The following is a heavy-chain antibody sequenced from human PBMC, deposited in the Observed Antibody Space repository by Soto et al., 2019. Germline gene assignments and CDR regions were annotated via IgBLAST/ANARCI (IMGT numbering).Heavy chain of an antibody. D-gene: IGHD3-16*01. V-gene: IGHV2-5*02. J-gene: IGHJ4*02. CDR3: AHTLKRGVMSFDY. CDR1: GFSLSASGVA. CDR2: IYWDDTK. Sequence: QITLKESGPTLVKPTQTLTLTCSFSGFSLSASGVAVGWIRQPPGKALEWLGIIYWDDTKRYSPSLESRATITKDRSKTQVLLTMTDMDPVDTATSYCAHTLKRGVMSFDYWGQGTVVTVSS.